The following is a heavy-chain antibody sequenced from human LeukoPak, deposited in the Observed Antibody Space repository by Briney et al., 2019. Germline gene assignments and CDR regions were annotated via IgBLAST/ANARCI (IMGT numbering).Heavy chain of an antibody. CDR2: ISNRGDTI. CDR1: GFTFSDYY. V-gene: IGHV3-11*01. CDR3: ASPYRSSRGAFDI. D-gene: IGHD4-11*01. Sequence: PGGSLRLSCAASGFTFSDYYMSWIRQAPGKGLEWVSYISNRGDTIYYADSVKGRFTISRDKSKNTLYLQMNSPRADDTAVYYCASPYRSSRGAFDIWGQGTMVTVSS. J-gene: IGHJ3*02.